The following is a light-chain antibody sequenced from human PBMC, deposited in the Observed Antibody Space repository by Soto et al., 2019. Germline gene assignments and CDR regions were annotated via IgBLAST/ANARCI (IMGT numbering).Light chain of an antibody. Sequence: QSALTQPPYASGPPARSITISCTRTNSDVGGYNYVSWYQQQSGKAPKLMIHEVSNRPSGVSNRFSGSKSGNTASLTISGLQADDEADYYCSSYTSSRAYVFGIGTKV. CDR1: NSDVGGYNY. V-gene: IGLV2-14*01. CDR3: SSYTSSRAYV. J-gene: IGLJ1*01. CDR2: EVS.